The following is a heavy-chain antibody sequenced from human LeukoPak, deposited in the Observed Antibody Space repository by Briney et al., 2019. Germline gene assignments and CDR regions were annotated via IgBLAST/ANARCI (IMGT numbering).Heavy chain of an antibody. J-gene: IGHJ4*02. CDR3: ARVYGGNEPLDY. V-gene: IGHV1-46*01. Sequence: GSSVKVSCKASGYTFTSYGISWVRQAPGQGLEWMGIINPSGGSTSYAQKFQGRVTMTRDTSTSTVYMELSSLRSEDTAVYYCARVYGGNEPLDYWGQGTLVTVSS. CDR2: INPSGGST. CDR1: GYTFTSYG. D-gene: IGHD4-23*01.